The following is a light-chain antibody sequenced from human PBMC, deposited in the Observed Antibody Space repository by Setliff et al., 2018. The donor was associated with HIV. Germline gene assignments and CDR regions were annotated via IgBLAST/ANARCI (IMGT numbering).Light chain of an antibody. J-gene: IGLJ1*01. Sequence: QSALAQPPSASGSPGQSVATSCTGTSSDIGSHNHVSWYQQYPGKAPKLMIYELSQRPSGVPDRFSGSKSGNTASLTVSGLQAEDEADYYCASYAGDGVHDIYVFGTGTKVTVL. CDR1: SSDIGSHNH. CDR3: ASYAGDGVHDIYV. CDR2: ELS. V-gene: IGLV2-8*01.